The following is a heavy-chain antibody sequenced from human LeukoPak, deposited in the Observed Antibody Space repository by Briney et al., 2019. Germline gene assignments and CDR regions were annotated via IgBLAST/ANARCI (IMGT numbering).Heavy chain of an antibody. D-gene: IGHD3-10*01. J-gene: IGHJ5*02. CDR2: ISSSSSYI. V-gene: IGHV3-21*04. Sequence: GGPLRLSCAASGFTFSSYSMNWVRQAPGKGLEWVSSISSSSSYIYYADSVKGRFTISRDNSKNTLYLQMNSLRAEDTAVYYCAKDRGATYKDFGPWGQGTLVTVSS. CDR3: AKDRGATYKDFGP. CDR1: GFTFSSYS.